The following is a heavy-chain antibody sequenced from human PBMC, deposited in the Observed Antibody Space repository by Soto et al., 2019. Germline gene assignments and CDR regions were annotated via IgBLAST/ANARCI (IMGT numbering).Heavy chain of an antibody. D-gene: IGHD3-10*01. CDR2: IYHSGST. CDR3: SLANFGYYFDY. Sequence: SETLSLTCAVSGGSISSGGFSCNWIRQPPGKGLEWIGYIYHSGSTYFNPSLKSRVTISVDTSKNQFSLKLSSVTAADTAVYYCSLANFGYYFDYWGQGTLVTVSS. V-gene: IGHV4-30-2*05. J-gene: IGHJ4*02. CDR1: GGSISSGGFS.